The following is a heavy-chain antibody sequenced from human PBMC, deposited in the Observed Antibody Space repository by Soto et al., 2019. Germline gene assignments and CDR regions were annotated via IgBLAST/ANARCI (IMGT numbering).Heavy chain of an antibody. CDR3: AKGSWVHHGSEGGNWLDP. J-gene: IGHJ5*02. D-gene: IGHD3-10*01. Sequence: EVQFLESGGGLVQPGGSLRLSCAASGVTFSNYAMNWVRQAPGKGLEWVSGISYSGSSTYYADSVKGRFTISRDNSKNTLFLQMNSLTAEDTAVYYCAKGSWVHHGSEGGNWLDPWGQGTLVTVSS. V-gene: IGHV3-23*01. CDR1: GVTFSNYA. CDR2: ISYSGSST.